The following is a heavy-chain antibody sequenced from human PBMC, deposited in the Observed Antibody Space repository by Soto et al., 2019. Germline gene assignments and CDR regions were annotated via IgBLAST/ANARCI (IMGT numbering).Heavy chain of an antibody. CDR3: ARDRDTGNYDFWSGYLDY. D-gene: IGHD3-3*01. Sequence: ASVKVSCKASGGTFSSYAISWVRQAPGQGLEWMGGIIPIFGTANYAQKFQGRVTITADESTSTAYMELSSLRSEDTAVYYCARDRDTGNYDFWSGYLDYWGQGTLVTVSS. CDR1: GGTFSSYA. J-gene: IGHJ4*02. V-gene: IGHV1-69*13. CDR2: IIPIFGTA.